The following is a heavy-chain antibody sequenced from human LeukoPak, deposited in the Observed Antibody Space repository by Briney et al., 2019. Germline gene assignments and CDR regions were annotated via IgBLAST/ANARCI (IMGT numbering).Heavy chain of an antibody. Sequence: GGSLRLSCAASGFTFSSYAMSWVRQAPGKGLEWVSSISGSGNTAYYADSVKGPFTLSRDNSKSTLYLQMNSLRAEDTAVYYCAKQAGYSGSYSNYWGQGTLVTFSS. D-gene: IGHD1-26*01. V-gene: IGHV3-23*01. CDR2: ISGSGNTA. J-gene: IGHJ4*02. CDR1: GFTFSSYA. CDR3: AKQAGYSGSYSNY.